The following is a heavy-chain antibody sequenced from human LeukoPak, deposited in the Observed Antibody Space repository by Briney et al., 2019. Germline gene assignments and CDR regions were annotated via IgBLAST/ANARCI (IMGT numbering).Heavy chain of an antibody. CDR1: GFTFSSSA. D-gene: IGHD1-1*01. CDR3: AREKRGNYYFDY. Sequence: PGGSLRLSCAASGFTFSSSAMSWVRQAPGKGLEWVSAISGSGGNTYYADSVKGRFTISRDNSKNTLYLQMNSLRAEDTAVYYCAREKRGNYYFDYWGQGTLVTVSS. CDR2: ISGSGGNT. J-gene: IGHJ4*02. V-gene: IGHV3-23*01.